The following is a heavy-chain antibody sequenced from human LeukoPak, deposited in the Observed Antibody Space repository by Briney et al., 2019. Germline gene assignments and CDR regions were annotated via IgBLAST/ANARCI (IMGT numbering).Heavy chain of an antibody. CDR1: GGSFSGYY. CDR3: ARDYSGYGKADY. V-gene: IGHV4-34*01. D-gene: IGHD5-12*01. CDR2: INHSGST. J-gene: IGHJ4*02. Sequence: SETLSLTCAVYGGSFSGYYWSWIRQPPGKGLEWIGEINHSGSTNYNPSLKSRVTISVDTSKNQFSLKLSSVTAADTAVYYCARDYSGYGKADYWGQGTLVTVSS.